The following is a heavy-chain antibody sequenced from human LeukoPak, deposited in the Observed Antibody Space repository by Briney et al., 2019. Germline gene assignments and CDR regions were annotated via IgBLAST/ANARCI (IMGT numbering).Heavy chain of an antibody. CDR2: VSTYNGNT. CDR1: GYTFTSFG. V-gene: IGHV1-18*01. CDR3: VRNTIFGFGMDA. J-gene: IGHJ6*02. Sequence: ASVKVSCKASGYTFTSFGISWVRQAPGQGLEWMGWVSTYNGNTNYVQKLQGRVTMTTDTSTSTAYMELRSLRSDDSAVYYCVRNTIFGFGMDAWGQGTTVTVSS. D-gene: IGHD3-3*01.